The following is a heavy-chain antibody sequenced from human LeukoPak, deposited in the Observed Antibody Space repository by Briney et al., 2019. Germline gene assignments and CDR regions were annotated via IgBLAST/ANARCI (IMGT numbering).Heavy chain of an antibody. Sequence: SETLSLTCAVYGGSFSGYYWSWIRQPPGKGLEWIGEINHSGSTNNNPSLKSRVTMSVDTSKNQFSLNLTSVTAADTAMYYCARRRYAYGDYVYWGQGTLVTVSS. CDR3: ARRRYAYGDYVY. CDR1: GGSFSGYY. CDR2: INHSGST. D-gene: IGHD4-17*01. J-gene: IGHJ4*02. V-gene: IGHV4-34*01.